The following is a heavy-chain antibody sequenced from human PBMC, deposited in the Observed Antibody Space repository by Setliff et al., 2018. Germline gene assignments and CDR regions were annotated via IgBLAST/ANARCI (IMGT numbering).Heavy chain of an antibody. Sequence: SETLSLTCTVSGGSVRGYYWSWIRQPPGKGLEWIGYMYYSGDTNYNPSLKSRVTISVDTSKNQFSLELRSVTAADTALYYCARDPLPKHYDVVTGYYSAPNYYYMDVWGKGTTVTVSS. J-gene: IGHJ6*03. D-gene: IGHD3-9*01. CDR3: ARDPLPKHYDVVTGYYSAPNYYYMDV. CDR1: GGSVRGYY. CDR2: MYYSGDT. V-gene: IGHV4-59*02.